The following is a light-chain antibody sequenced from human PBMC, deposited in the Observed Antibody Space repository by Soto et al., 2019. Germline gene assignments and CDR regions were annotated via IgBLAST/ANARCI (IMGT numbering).Light chain of an antibody. CDR2: DVN. CDR3: DSYAGSNNHV. J-gene: IGLJ1*01. V-gene: IGLV2-8*01. CDR1: SSDVGRYNF. Sequence: QSVLTPPPSASGSPGQSVTISCTGTSSDVGRYNFVSWYQHHPGKAPKLLIYDVNKRPSGVPDRFSGSKSGNTASLTVSGLQAEDEADYYCDSYAGSNNHVFGTGTKVTVL.